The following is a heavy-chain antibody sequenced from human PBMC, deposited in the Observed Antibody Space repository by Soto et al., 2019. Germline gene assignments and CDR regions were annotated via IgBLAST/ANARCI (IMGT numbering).Heavy chain of an antibody. J-gene: IGHJ6*02. CDR2: ISTSSGYK. CDR3: ARDSEAYCGADCYSGGYGMDV. Sequence: GGSLRLSCAASRFTFSIYNMNWVRQAPGKGLEWVSSISTSSGYKYYADSVKGRFTISRDNAKNSLYLQMNSLRAEDTAVYYCARDSEAYCGADCYSGGYGMDVWGQGTTVTVSS. V-gene: IGHV3-21*01. D-gene: IGHD2-21*02. CDR1: RFTFSIYN.